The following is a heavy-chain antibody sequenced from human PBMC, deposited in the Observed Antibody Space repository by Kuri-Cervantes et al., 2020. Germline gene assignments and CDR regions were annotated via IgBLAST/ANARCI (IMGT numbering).Heavy chain of an antibody. Sequence: GESLKISCAASGFTFSSYAMHWVRQAPGKGLEWVAIISYDGSNKYYADSVKGRFTISRDNSKNTLYLQMNSLRAEDTALYHCARSHLGGGMDVWGQGTTVTVSS. CDR3: ARSHLGGGMDV. V-gene: IGHV3-30-3*01. D-gene: IGHD1-26*01. CDR2: ISYDGSNK. J-gene: IGHJ6*02. CDR1: GFTFSSYA.